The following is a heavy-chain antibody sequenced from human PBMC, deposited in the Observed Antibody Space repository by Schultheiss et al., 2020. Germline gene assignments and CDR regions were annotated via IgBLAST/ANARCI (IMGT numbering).Heavy chain of an antibody. J-gene: IGHJ4*02. V-gene: IGHV4-4*07. CDR2: MYTSGTT. Sequence: SETLSLTCIVSGGSISSYSWSWIRQPAGKGLEWIGRMYTSGTTNYNPSLKSRVTVSVDTSKNQFSLKLSSVTAADTAVYYCERVLLWFGEPPDYWGQGTLVTVSS. CDR1: GGSISSYS. D-gene: IGHD3-10*01. CDR3: ERVLLWFGEPPDY.